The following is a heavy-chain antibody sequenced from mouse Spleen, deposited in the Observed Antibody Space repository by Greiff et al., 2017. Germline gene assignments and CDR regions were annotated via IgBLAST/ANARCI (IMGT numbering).Heavy chain of an antibody. CDR1: GYTFTSYW. CDR3: ARIDYSNYDGFAY. CDR2: IYPGSGST. J-gene: IGHJ3*01. Sequence: QVQLKQPGAELVKPGASVKMSCKASGYTFTSYWITWVKQRPGQGLEWIGDIYPGSGSTNYNEKFKSKATLTVDTSSSTAYMQLSSLTSEDSAVYYCARIDYSNYDGFAYWGQGTLVTVSA. V-gene: IGHV1-55*01. D-gene: IGHD2-5*01.